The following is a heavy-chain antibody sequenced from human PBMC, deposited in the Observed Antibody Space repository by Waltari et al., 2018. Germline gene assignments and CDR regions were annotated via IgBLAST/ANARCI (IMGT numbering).Heavy chain of an antibody. D-gene: IGHD1-7*01. J-gene: IGHJ3*02. CDR1: GFPFGDYA. V-gene: IGHV3-49*03. Sequence: EVQLVESGGGLVQPGRSLRLSCTASGFPFGDYAVSWFRQAPGKGLEWVGFIRNTAYGGTIEYAASVKGRFTISRDNSKNTLYLQMNSLRAEDTAVYYCTKLTAAGTDAFDIWGQGTMVTVSS. CDR3: TKLTAAGTDAFDI. CDR2: IRNTAYGGTI.